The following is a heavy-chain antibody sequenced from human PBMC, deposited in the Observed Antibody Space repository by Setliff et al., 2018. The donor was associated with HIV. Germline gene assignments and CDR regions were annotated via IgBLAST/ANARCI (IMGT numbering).Heavy chain of an antibody. D-gene: IGHD5-12*01. CDR3: ARDRGDIVATDEDYYYYYMDV. V-gene: IGHV1-69*06. CDR2: ILPIFGTR. J-gene: IGHJ6*03. Sequence: SVKVSCKASGGTFSSYSISWVRQAPGQGLEWMGRILPIFGTRDYAQKFQGRVTITADKSTSTAYMELRSLRSEDTAVYYCARDRGDIVATDEDYYYYYMDVWGKGTTVTVSS. CDR1: GGTFSSYS.